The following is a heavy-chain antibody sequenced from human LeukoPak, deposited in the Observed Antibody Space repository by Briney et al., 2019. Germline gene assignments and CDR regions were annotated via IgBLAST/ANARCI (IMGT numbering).Heavy chain of an antibody. D-gene: IGHD3-22*01. CDR2: ISYDGSNK. Sequence: GGSPRLSCAASGFTFSSYGMHWVRQAPGKGLEWVAVISYDGSNKYYADSVKGRFTISRDNSKNTLYLQMNSLRAEDTAVYYCAKNRDRGVPTYYYDSSGSSHFDLWGRGTLVTVSS. CDR3: AKNRDRGVPTYYYDSSGSSHFDL. V-gene: IGHV3-30*18. CDR1: GFTFSSYG. J-gene: IGHJ2*01.